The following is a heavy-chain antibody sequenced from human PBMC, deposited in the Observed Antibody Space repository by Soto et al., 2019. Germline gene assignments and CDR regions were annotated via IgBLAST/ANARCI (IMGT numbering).Heavy chain of an antibody. V-gene: IGHV4-34*01. CDR2: VDHRGST. Sequence: PSETLSLTCVVSGESFSGYYWSWIRQTPGMGLEWIGEVDHRGSTTYNPSLKNRASISIDSSRNLFSLELTSVTAADTALYFCARYEYGNYLYGVDVWGQGTRVTVSS. CDR3: ARYEYGNYLYGVDV. D-gene: IGHD1-7*01. J-gene: IGHJ6*02. CDR1: GESFSGYY.